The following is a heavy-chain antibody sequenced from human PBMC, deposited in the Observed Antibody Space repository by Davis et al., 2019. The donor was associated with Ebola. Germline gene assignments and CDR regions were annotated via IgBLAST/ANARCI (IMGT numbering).Heavy chain of an antibody. J-gene: IGHJ5*02. D-gene: IGHD4-17*01. V-gene: IGHV4-34*01. CDR1: GFTFNNAW. Sequence: ESLIPPCPASGFTFNNAWMSWVRQAPGNGLEWVGEINHSGSTNYHPSLKSRVTLSVDTSKNQFSLRLSSVTAADTAVYYCARGSPDYGDYDYNWFDPWGQGTLVTVSS. CDR2: INHSGST. CDR3: ARGSPDYGDYDYNWFDP.